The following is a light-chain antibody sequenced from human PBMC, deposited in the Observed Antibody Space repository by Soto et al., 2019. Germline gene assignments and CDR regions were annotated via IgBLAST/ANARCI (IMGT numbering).Light chain of an antibody. Sequence: EIVLTQSPATLSLSPGERATLSCRASQSVSSYLAWYQQKPGQAPRLLIYDSSNRATGIPARFSGSGSGTEFTLTISSLQSEDFAVYYCQQRSNWPPKITFGQGTRLEI. V-gene: IGKV3-11*01. CDR1: QSVSSY. CDR3: QQRSNWPPKIT. CDR2: DSS. J-gene: IGKJ5*01.